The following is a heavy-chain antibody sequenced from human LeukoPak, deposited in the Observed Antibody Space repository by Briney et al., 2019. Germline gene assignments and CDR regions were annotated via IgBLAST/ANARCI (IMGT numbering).Heavy chain of an antibody. V-gene: IGHV4-34*01. Sequence: SETLSLTCAAYGGSFSGYYWSWIRQPPGKGLEWIGEINHSGSTNYNPCLKSRVTISVDTSKNQFSLKLSSVTAADTAVYYCARWTYYYDSSGYFYWGQGTLVTVSS. CDR1: GGSFSGYY. D-gene: IGHD3-22*01. J-gene: IGHJ4*02. CDR2: INHSGST. CDR3: ARWTYYYDSSGYFY.